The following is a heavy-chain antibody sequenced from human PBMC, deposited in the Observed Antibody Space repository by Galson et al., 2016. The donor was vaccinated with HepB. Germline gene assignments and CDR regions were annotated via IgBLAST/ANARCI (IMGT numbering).Heavy chain of an antibody. D-gene: IGHD3-22*01. V-gene: IGHV4-59*01. Sequence: LSLTCTVSGGSISGDYWNWIRQPPGKAPEWIGNIYSSGTTNYGPSVKTRVTISLDTTKNQFSLRLSSVTAADTAVYYCARGTYDSTGYAFDIWGQGTMVTVSS. J-gene: IGHJ3*02. CDR3: ARGTYDSTGYAFDI. CDR2: IYSSGTT. CDR1: GGSISGDY.